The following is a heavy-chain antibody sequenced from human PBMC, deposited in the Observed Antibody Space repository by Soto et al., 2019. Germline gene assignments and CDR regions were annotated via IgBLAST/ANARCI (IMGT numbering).Heavy chain of an antibody. CDR3: AHIPNSYQYDGFDP. D-gene: IGHD1-1*01. Sequence: QITLKESGPTLVKPTQTLTLTCTFSGFSLTTRGVGVGWIRQPPGKALECLALIYWDDDKRYSPSLQSRLSTXKXTXTNQVVLTMTNVDPVDTATYYCAHIPNSYQYDGFDPWGQGTLVSVSS. J-gene: IGHJ5*02. V-gene: IGHV2-5*02. CDR1: GFSLTTRGVG. CDR2: IYWDDDK.